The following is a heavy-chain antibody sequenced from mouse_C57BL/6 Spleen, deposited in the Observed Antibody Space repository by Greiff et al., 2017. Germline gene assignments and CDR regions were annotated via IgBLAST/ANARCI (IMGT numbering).Heavy chain of an antibody. D-gene: IGHD1-1*01. CDR1: GFTFSSYA. V-gene: IGHV5-9-1*02. CDR2: ISSGGDYI. Sequence: EVMLVESGEGLVKPGGSLKLSCAASGFTFSSYAMSWVRQTPEKRLEWVAYISSGGDYIYYADTVKGRFTISRDNARNTLYLQMSSLKSEDTAMYYCTRGGSSYDWYFDVWGTGTTVTVSS. J-gene: IGHJ1*03. CDR3: TRGGSSYDWYFDV.